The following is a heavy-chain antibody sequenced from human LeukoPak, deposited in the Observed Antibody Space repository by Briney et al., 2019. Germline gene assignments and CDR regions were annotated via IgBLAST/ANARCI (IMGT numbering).Heavy chain of an antibody. V-gene: IGHV4-38-2*02. D-gene: IGHD3-22*01. CDR1: GYSISSGYY. CDR3: ARAYSDNYGFTRHFDY. CDR2: LSHSGST. J-gene: IGHJ4*02. Sequence: SETLSLTCSVSGYSISSGYYWGWIRQPPGRELEWIGSLSHSGSTFYNPSLKSRVTISVDTSKNQFSLTLSSVTAPDTAVYYCARAYSDNYGFTRHFDYWGQGTLVTVSS.